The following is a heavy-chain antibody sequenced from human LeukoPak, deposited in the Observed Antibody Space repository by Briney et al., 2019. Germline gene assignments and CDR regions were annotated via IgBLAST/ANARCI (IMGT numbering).Heavy chain of an antibody. D-gene: IGHD3-10*01. CDR2: ISGSGGST. J-gene: IGHJ4*02. CDR3: AKNMVRGVRIYYFDY. V-gene: IGHV3-23*01. CDR1: GFTFSSYA. Sequence: PGGSLRLSCAASGFTFSSYAMSWVRQAPGKGLEWVSAISGSGGSTYYADSVKGRFTISRDNSKNTLYLQMNSLRAEDTAVYYCAKNMVRGVRIYYFDYWGQGTLVTVSS.